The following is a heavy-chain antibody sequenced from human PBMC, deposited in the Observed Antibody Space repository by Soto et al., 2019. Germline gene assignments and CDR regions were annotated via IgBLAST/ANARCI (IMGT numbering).Heavy chain of an antibody. Sequence: ASVKVSCKVSGYTLTELSMHWVRQAPGKGLEWMGGFDPEDGETIYAQRFQGRVTMTEDTSTDTAYMELSSLRSEDTVVYYCATASFPGIAVAGPNWGQGTLVTSPQ. V-gene: IGHV1-24*01. CDR3: ATASFPGIAVAGPN. D-gene: IGHD6-19*01. CDR2: FDPEDGET. J-gene: IGHJ4*02. CDR1: GYTLTELS.